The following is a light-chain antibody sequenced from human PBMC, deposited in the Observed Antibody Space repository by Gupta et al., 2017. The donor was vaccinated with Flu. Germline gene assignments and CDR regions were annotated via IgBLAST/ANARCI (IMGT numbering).Light chain of an antibody. CDR1: NSIVGKYDL. J-gene: IGLJ2*01. V-gene: IGLV2-23*01. CDR3: CAYAGSDTLDV. Sequence: QSALTQPASVSGSPGQSITIPCPGTNSIVGKYDLVSWYQQHPGKAPKLIIYEATRRPSGVSDRFSGSKSGSTASLTISGLRAEDEADYYCCAYAGSDTLDVFGGGTKLTVL. CDR2: EAT.